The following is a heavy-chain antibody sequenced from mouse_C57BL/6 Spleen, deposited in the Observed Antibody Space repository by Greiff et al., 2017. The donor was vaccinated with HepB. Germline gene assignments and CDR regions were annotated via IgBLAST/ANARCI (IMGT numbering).Heavy chain of an antibody. CDR2: INPGSGGT. Sequence: VQLQQSGAELVRPGTSVKVSCKASGYAFTNYLIEWVKQRPGQGLEWIGVINPGSGGTNYNEKFKGKATLTADKSSSTAYMQLSSLTSEDSAVYFLARKANWAFAYWGQGTLVTVSA. V-gene: IGHV1-54*01. J-gene: IGHJ3*01. CDR3: ARKANWAFAY. D-gene: IGHD4-1*01. CDR1: GYAFTNYL.